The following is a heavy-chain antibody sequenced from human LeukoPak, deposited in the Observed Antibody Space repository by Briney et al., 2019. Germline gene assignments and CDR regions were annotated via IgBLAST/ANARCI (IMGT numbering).Heavy chain of an antibody. Sequence: GGSLRLSCAASGFTFSSYDMHWVRQATGKGLEWVSAIGTAGDTYYPGSVKGRFTISRENAKNSLYLQMNSLRAGDTAVYYCARARLDYYGSGSPFFDYWDQGTLVTVSS. CDR3: ARARLDYYGSGSPFFDY. D-gene: IGHD3-10*01. CDR2: IGTAGDT. J-gene: IGHJ4*02. V-gene: IGHV3-13*01. CDR1: GFTFSSYD.